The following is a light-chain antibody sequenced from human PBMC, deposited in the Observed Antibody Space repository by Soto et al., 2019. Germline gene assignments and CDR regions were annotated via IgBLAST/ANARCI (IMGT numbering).Light chain of an antibody. V-gene: IGKV1-17*03. CDR2: DAS. Sequence: DIQMTQSPSAMSASVGDRVTITCRASQGISHYLTWFQQKPGKVPKRLIYDASSLQSGVPSRFSGNGSGTEFTLTIISLQPADSATYYCLQHNNYPWTFGHGTRVEIK. CDR1: QGISHY. CDR3: LQHNNYPWT. J-gene: IGKJ1*01.